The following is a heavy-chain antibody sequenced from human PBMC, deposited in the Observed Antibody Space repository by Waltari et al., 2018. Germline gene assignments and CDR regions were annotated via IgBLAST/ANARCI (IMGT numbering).Heavy chain of an antibody. CDR1: GFTFSSFA. Sequence: EVQLVESGGGLVQPGGSLRLSCAASGFTFSSFAMNWLRKAPGKGLEWVSYIGSSGTTMYNADFVKGRFTISRDNAKNSLYLQMSSLRAEDTAVYYCARAYSGSYYRYFEYWGQGTLVTVSS. CDR2: IGSSGTTM. J-gene: IGHJ1*01. V-gene: IGHV3-48*03. D-gene: IGHD1-26*01. CDR3: ARAYSGSYYRYFEY.